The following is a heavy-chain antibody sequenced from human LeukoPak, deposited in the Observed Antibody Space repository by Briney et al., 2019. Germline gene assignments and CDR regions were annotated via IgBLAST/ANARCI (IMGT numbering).Heavy chain of an antibody. CDR1: GYTFTGYY. V-gene: IGHV1-2*04. Sequence: ASVKVSCKASGYTFTGYYMHWVRQAPGQGLEWMGWINPNSGGTNYAQKFQGWVTMTRGTSISTAYMELSRLRSDDTAAYYCARGVVVAATRDYYYGMDVWGQGTTVTVSS. CDR2: INPNSGGT. CDR3: ARGVVVAATRDYYYGMDV. J-gene: IGHJ6*02. D-gene: IGHD2-15*01.